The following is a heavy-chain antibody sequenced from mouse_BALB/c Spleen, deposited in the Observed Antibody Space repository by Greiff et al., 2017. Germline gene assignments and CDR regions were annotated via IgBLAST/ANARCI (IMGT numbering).Heavy chain of an antibody. D-gene: IGHD1-1*01. CDR3: TRKRRITTHYAMDY. Sequence: QVQLQQSGAELVKPGASVKLSCKASGYTFTSYYMYWVKQRPGQGLEWIGEINPSNGGTNFNEKFKSKATLTVDKSSSTAYMQLSSLTSEDSAVYYCTRKRRITTHYAMDYWGQGTSVTVSS. J-gene: IGHJ4*01. V-gene: IGHV1S81*02. CDR2: INPSNGGT. CDR1: GYTFTSYY.